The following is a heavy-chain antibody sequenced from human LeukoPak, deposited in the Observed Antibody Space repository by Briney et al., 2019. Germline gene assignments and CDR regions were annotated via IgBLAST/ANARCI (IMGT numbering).Heavy chain of an antibody. J-gene: IGHJ4*02. CDR3: ARDGGYCSSTSWYALSDY. CDR2: ISSSSSYI. V-gene: IGHV3-21*01. Sequence: PGGSLRLSCAASGFTFSSYTMNWGRQAPGKGLEWVSSISSSSSYIYYADSVKGRFTISRDNAKNSLYLQMNSLRAEDTAVYYCARDGGYCSSTSWYALSDYWGQGTLVTVSS. D-gene: IGHD2-2*03. CDR1: GFTFSSYT.